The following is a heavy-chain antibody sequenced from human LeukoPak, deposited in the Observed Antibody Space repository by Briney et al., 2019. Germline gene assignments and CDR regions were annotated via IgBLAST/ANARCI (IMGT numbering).Heavy chain of an antibody. CDR3: AKDSGPRGYSYGYFDY. V-gene: IGHV3-9*01. J-gene: IGHJ4*02. CDR1: GFTFDDYA. CDR2: ISWNSGSI. Sequence: GGSLRLSCAASGFTFDDYAMHWARQAPGKGLEWVSGISWNSGSIGYADSVKGRFTISRDNAKNSLYLQMNSLRAEDTALYYCAKDSGPRGYSYGYFDYWGQGTLVTVSS. D-gene: IGHD5-18*01.